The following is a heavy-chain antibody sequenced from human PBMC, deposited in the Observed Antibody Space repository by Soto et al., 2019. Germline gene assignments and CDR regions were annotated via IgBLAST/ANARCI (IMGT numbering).Heavy chain of an antibody. D-gene: IGHD3-22*01. CDR1: GGSFSGYY. Sequence: PSETLSLTCAVYGGSFSGYYWSWIRQPPGKGLEWIGEINHSGSTNYNPSLKSRVTISVDTSKNQFSLKLSSVTAADTAVYYCARGLVYYDSSGQPGYWGQGTLVTVSS. CDR2: INHSGST. CDR3: ARGLVYYDSSGQPGY. V-gene: IGHV4-34*01. J-gene: IGHJ4*02.